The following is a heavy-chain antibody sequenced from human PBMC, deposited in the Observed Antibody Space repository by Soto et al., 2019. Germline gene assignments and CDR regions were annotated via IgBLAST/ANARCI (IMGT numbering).Heavy chain of an antibody. J-gene: IGHJ4*02. Sequence: QVQLVESGGGVVQPGRSLRLSCAASGFTFSIFGMHWVRQAPGKGLEWAAIIWCDGSNAYYADSVRGRFTISRDNSKNTVYLQINSLRAEDTAVYYCARDKGSSTVVSGISQEGYFDSWGQGTLVTVSS. CDR2: IWCDGSNA. CDR1: GFTFSIFG. V-gene: IGHV3-33*01. D-gene: IGHD6-19*01. CDR3: ARDKGSSTVVSGISQEGYFDS.